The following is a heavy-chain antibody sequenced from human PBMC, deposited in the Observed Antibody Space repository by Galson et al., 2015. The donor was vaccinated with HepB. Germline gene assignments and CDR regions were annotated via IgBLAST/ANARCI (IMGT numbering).Heavy chain of an antibody. J-gene: IGHJ4*02. CDR2: IYPGDSNT. Sequence: QSGAEVKKPGESLKISCKASGYSLTSYWIAWVRQMPGKGLEWMGVIYPGDSNTRYSPSFQGQVTISVDKSISTAYLQWSSLKASDTAIYYCARMYYDFWSGHSILLREGGFDYWGQGTLVTVSS. D-gene: IGHD3-3*01. V-gene: IGHV5-51*01. CDR3: ARMYYDFWSGHSILLREGGFDY. CDR1: GYSLTSYW.